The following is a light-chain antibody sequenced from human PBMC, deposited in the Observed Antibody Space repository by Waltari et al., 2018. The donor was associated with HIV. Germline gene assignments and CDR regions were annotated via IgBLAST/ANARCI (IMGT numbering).Light chain of an antibody. CDR1: QTIGSR. J-gene: IGKJ3*01. CDR3: QQSYSAPLT. Sequence: DIQMTQSPSSLSASVGDSVTMTCRSSQTIGSRLNWYQHRPGKAPELLIYAANTLKSGLPSRFSGSGSGTDFTLTNTNLEPEDFVTYYCQQSYSAPLTFGPGTKVDI. CDR2: AAN. V-gene: IGKV1-39*01.